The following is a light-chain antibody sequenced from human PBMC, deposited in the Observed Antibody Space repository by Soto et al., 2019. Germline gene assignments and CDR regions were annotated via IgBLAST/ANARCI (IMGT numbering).Light chain of an antibody. CDR3: SSYAGNNNLI. J-gene: IGLJ2*01. CDR1: SSDVGGYNY. Sequence: QPVLTQPPSASGSPGQSVTISCTGTSSDVGGYNYVSWYQQHPGKAPKLMIYEVSKRPSGVPDRFSGSKSGNTASLTVSGLQAEDGADYYCSSYAGNNNLIFGGGTKLTVL. V-gene: IGLV2-8*01. CDR2: EVS.